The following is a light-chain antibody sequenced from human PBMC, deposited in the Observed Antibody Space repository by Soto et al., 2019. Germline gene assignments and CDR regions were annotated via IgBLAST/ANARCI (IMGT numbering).Light chain of an antibody. Sequence: EIVLTQSPGTLSLSPGERATLSCRASQSVSSSYLSWYQQKPGQAPRLLMYGASSRATGIPDRFSGSGSGTGFTLTISRLEPEDFAVYYCHQYGSSPWTFGQGTKVEIK. CDR3: HQYGSSPWT. J-gene: IGKJ1*01. V-gene: IGKV3-20*01. CDR1: QSVSSSY. CDR2: GAS.